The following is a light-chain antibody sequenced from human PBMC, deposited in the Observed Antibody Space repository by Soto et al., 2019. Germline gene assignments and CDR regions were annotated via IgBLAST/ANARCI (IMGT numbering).Light chain of an antibody. V-gene: IGLV2-14*01. Sequence: QSALTQPASVSGSPGQSITISCTGTSSDIEYVSWFQHHPGKAPKLIIFEVSNRPSGISDRFSGFKSANTAYLTISGVQPEDEADYHCSSYTTIKTVVFGGGTKLTVL. CDR3: SSYTTIKTVV. J-gene: IGLJ2*01. CDR2: EVS. CDR1: SSDIEY.